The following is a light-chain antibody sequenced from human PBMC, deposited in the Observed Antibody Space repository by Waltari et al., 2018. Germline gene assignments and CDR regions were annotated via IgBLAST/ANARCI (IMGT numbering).Light chain of an antibody. J-gene: IGKJ4*01. CDR3: QKYNDVPQP. V-gene: IGKV1-27*01. CDR2: GAS. CDR1: QDIYIH. Sequence: DIQMTQSPSSLSASVGDRVTITCRASQDIYIHLAWYQQKPGEVPKLLIYGASTLHSGVPSRFSGRRSGTDFTLTIRSLQPEDFATYYCQKYNDVPQPFGGGTKVE.